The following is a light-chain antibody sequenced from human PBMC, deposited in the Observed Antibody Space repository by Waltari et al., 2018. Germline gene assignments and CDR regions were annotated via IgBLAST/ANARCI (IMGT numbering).Light chain of an antibody. CDR2: EVT. CDR1: STAVAWYDP. J-gene: IGLJ3*02. V-gene: IGLV2-8*01. CDR3: SSYAGGSSLM. Sequence: QSALTQPPSASGSPGQSLTISFPGISTAVAWYDPVFWYQQHPGKPPNLLIYEVTKPPSGVPDRFSGSKSDNTASLAVSGLQAEDEADYYCSSYAGGSSLMFGGGTKLTVL.